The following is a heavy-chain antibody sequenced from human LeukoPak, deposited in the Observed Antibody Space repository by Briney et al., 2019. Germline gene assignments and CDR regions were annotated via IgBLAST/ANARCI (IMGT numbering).Heavy chain of an antibody. D-gene: IGHD4-17*01. CDR3: AKRPRSTVTTKGDAFDI. J-gene: IGHJ3*02. Sequence: GGSLRLSCAASGFTFSNYAMTWVRQAPGKGLEWVSAISGSAGTKYHADSVKGRFTISRDNSKNTLYLQMNSLRAEDTAVYYCAKRPRSTVTTKGDAFDIWGQGTMVTVSS. CDR1: GFTFSNYA. CDR2: ISGSAGTK. V-gene: IGHV3-23*01.